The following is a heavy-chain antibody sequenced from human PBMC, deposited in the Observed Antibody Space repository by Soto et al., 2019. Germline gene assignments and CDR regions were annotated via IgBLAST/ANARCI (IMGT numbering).Heavy chain of an antibody. CDR1: GYTFTTYG. V-gene: IGHV1-18*04. J-gene: IGHJ6*02. CDR3: ARVTMVRSFMDV. CDR2: ISAYNGNT. D-gene: IGHD3-10*01. Sequence: ASVKVSCKASGYTFTTYGISWVRQAPGQGLEWMGWISAYNGNTNYAQKLQGRVTMTTDTSTSTAYMELRSLRSDDTAVYYCARVTMVRSFMDVWGQGTTVTVSS.